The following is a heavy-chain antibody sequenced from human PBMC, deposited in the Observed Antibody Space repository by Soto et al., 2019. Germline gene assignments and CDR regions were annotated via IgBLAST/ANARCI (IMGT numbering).Heavy chain of an antibody. CDR2: INAGNGNT. V-gene: IGHV1-3*01. J-gene: IGHJ5*02. D-gene: IGHD2-2*01. CDR3: ALVEVPAANSIWFDP. Sequence: ASVKVSYKASGYTFTSYAMHWVRQAPGQRLEWMGWINAGNGNTKYSQKFQGRVTITRDTSASTAYMELSSLRSEDTAVYYCALVEVPAANSIWFDPWGQGTLVTVSS. CDR1: GYTFTSYA.